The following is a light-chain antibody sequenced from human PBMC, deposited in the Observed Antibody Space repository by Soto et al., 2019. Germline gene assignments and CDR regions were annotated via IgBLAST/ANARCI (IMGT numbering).Light chain of an antibody. CDR2: EVS. J-gene: IGLJ1*01. CDR3: SSYTSTTSLEYV. V-gene: IGLV2-14*01. CDR1: SSDVGGYNY. Sequence: QSVLTQPASVSESPGQSITISCTGTSSDVGGYNYVSWYQQHPGKAPKLMIYEVSNRPSGVSNRFSGSKSGNTASLTISGLQAEDEADYYCSSYTSTTSLEYVFGTGTKVTVL.